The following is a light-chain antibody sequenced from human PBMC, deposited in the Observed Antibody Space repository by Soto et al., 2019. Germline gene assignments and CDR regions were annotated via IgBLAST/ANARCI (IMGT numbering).Light chain of an antibody. CDR2: GVT. CDR1: GSDIGAYNY. Sequence: QSALTQPASVSGSPGQSITISCTGTGSDIGAYNYVSWYQQHPGKAPKLIIYGVTHRPSGVSTRFSASKSAYTASLTISGLQAEYEADYYCSSFTTSYFYAFGPGTKVPV. J-gene: IGLJ1*01. CDR3: SSFTTSYFYA. V-gene: IGLV2-14*01.